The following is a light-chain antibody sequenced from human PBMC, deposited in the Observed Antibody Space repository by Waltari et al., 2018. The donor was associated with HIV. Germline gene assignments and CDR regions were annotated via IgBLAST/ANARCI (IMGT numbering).Light chain of an antibody. V-gene: IGLV2-14*03. J-gene: IGLJ3*02. Sequence: QSALTQTASVSGSLGQSFTISCTAAGGAVGGHNYVSGYQQYSGKAPNLIIYDVSNRPSGVSNRFSGSKSGNTASLTISGLQAEDEADYYCSSFTRSSTWLFGGGTKVTVL. CDR2: DVS. CDR1: GGAVGGHNY. CDR3: SSFTRSSTWL.